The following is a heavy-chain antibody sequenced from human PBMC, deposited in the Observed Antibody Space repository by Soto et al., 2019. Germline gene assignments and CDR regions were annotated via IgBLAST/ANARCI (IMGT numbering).Heavy chain of an antibody. CDR2: IYYSGST. CDR3: ARVFYYDSSGYRFNFDY. J-gene: IGHJ4*02. V-gene: IGHV4-31*03. Sequence: SETLSLTCTVSGGSISSGGYYWSWIRQHPGKGLEWIGYIYYSGSTYYNPSLKSRVTISVDTSKNQFSLKLSSVTAADTAVYYCARVFYYDSSGYRFNFDYWGQGTLVTVSS. D-gene: IGHD3-22*01. CDR1: GGSISSGGYY.